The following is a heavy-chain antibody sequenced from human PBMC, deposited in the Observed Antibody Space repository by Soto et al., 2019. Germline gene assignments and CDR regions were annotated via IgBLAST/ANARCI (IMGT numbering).Heavy chain of an antibody. V-gene: IGHV1-46*02. J-gene: IGHJ4*02. D-gene: IGHD3-9*01. CDR3: ARRYFDSYYLDY. CDR2: INPSGGST. CDR1: GYSFNNNY. Sequence: ASVKVSCKTSGYSFNNNYIHWVRQAPGQGLEWMGIINPSGGSTSYAQKFQGRVTMTRDTSTSTVYMELGGLRSDDTAAYFCARRYFDSYYLDYWGQGTLVTVSS.